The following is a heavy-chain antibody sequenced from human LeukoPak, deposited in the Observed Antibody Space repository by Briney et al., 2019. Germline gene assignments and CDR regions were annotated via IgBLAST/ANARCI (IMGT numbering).Heavy chain of an antibody. CDR3: ARVVMSPPRRVVVAATLLPGY. D-gene: IGHD2-15*01. V-gene: IGHV3-30-3*01. Sequence: GRSLRLSCAASGFTFSSYAMHWVRQAPGKGLEWVAVISYDGSNKYYADSVKGRFTISRDNSQNTLYLQMNSLSAEDTAVYYCARVVMSPPRRVVVAATLLPGYWGQGTLVTVSS. CDR1: GFTFSSYA. CDR2: ISYDGSNK. J-gene: IGHJ4*02.